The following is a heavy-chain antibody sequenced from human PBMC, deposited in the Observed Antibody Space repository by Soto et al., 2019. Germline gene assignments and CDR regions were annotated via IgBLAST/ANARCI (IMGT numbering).Heavy chain of an antibody. CDR2: IRSKANSYAT. V-gene: IGHV3-73*02. D-gene: IGHD1-26*01. CDR1: GFTFSGSA. J-gene: IGHJ5*02. CDR3: TRGGSYYEGPP. Sequence: VQLVESGGGLVQPGGSLKLSCAASGFTFSGSAMHWVRQASGKGLEWVGRIRSKANSYATAYAASVKGRFTISRDDSKNTAYLQMNSLKTEDTAVYYGTRGGSYYEGPPWGQGTLVTVSS.